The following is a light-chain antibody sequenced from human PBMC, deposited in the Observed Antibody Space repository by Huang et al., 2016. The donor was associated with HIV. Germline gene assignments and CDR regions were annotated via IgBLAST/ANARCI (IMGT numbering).Light chain of an antibody. CDR2: DAS. CDR3: QQFENFPLT. V-gene: IGKV1-33*01. CDR1: QAINNY. J-gene: IGKJ4*01. Sequence: DIQMTQSPSSLSASVGDRVTITCRASQAINNYLNWYQQKPGKAPRLLIYDASNLEKGVPPRFSGSGSGTDFAFTISSLQPEDIGTFYCQQFENFPLTFGGGTKVEIK.